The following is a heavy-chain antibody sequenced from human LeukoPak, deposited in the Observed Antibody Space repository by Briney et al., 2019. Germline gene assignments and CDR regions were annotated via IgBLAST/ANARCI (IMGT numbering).Heavy chain of an antibody. CDR2: ISDDGSNK. V-gene: IGHV3-30-3*01. CDR1: GFTFSSYA. D-gene: IGHD3-3*01. Sequence: HPGGSLRLSCAASGFTFSSYAMHWVRQAPGKGLEWVAVISDDGSNKYYADSVKGRCTISRDNSKNTLYLQMNSLRAEDTAVYYCARGGFGVVIHYYYYYGMDVWGQGTTVTVSS. J-gene: IGHJ6*02. CDR3: ARGGFGVVIHYYYYYGMDV.